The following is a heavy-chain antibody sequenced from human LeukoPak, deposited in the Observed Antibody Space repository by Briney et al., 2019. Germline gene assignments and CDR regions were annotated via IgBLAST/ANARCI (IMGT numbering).Heavy chain of an antibody. V-gene: IGHV3-30*02. CDR1: GFTFSSYG. CDR2: IRYDGSNK. Sequence: GGSLRLSCAASGFTFSSYGMHWVRQAPGKGLEWVAFIRYDGSNKYYADSVKGRFTISRDNSKNTLYLQVNSLRAEDTAVYYCAKDELKQWLVYDYWGQGTLVTVSS. D-gene: IGHD6-19*01. CDR3: AKDELKQWLVYDY. J-gene: IGHJ4*02.